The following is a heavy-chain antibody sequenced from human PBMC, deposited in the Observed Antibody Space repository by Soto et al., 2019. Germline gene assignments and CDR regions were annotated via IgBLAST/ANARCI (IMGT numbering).Heavy chain of an antibody. CDR3: AKETVAGYIDY. V-gene: IGHV3-23*01. J-gene: IGHJ4*02. CDR1: GFTFSSYA. CDR2: LSGSGGST. D-gene: IGHD6-19*01. Sequence: EVQLLESGGGLVQPGGSLRLSCAASGFTFSSYAMSWVRQAPGKGLEWVSALSGSGGSTYYADSVKGRFAISRDNSKNTLYLQMNSLRAEDTAVDYGAKETVAGYIDYWGQGALVTVSS.